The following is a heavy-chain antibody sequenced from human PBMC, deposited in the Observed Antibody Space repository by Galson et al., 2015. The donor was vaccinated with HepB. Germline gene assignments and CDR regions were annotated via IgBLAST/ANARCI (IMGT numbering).Heavy chain of an antibody. D-gene: IGHD4-23*01. J-gene: IGHJ1*01. CDR1: GGSFSGYY. Sequence: LTCVVSGGSFSGYYWSWIRQAPGKGLEWVGRIKSKMGGGTADYAAPVKGRFSISRDDSKNMLHLQMNSLKMEDTAVYYCAWDSGKPDGPLYYQHWGQGTLVTVSA. CDR2: IKSKMGGGTA. CDR3: AWDSGKPDGPLYYQH. V-gene: IGHV3-15*01.